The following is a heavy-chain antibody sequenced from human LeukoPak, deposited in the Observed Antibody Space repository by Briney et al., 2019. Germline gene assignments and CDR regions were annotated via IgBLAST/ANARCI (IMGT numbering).Heavy chain of an antibody. CDR3: ARTRSYYGSSGYYYH. J-gene: IGHJ5*02. D-gene: IGHD3-22*01. Sequence: SETLSLTCTVSGGSISSSSYYWGWIRQPPGKGLEWIGSIYYSGSTYYNPSLKSRVTISVDTSKNQFSVTAADTAVYYCARTRSYYGSSGYYYHWGQGTLVTVSS. CDR2: IYYSGST. CDR1: GGSISSSSYY. V-gene: IGHV4-39*01.